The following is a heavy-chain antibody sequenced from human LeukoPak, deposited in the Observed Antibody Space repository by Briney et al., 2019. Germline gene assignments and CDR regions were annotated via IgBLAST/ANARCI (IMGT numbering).Heavy chain of an antibody. CDR1: GFTFSSYS. J-gene: IGHJ4*02. Sequence: GGSLRLSCAASGFTFSSYSMNWVRQAPGKGLEWVSSISSSSSYIYYADSVKGRFTISRDNSKNTLYLQMNSLRAEDTAVYYCARRNWNDAIDYWGQGTLVTVSS. D-gene: IGHD1-1*01. CDR3: ARRNWNDAIDY. V-gene: IGHV3-21*01. CDR2: ISSSSSYI.